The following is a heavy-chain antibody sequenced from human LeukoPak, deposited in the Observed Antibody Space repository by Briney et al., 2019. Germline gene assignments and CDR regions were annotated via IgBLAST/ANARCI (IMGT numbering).Heavy chain of an antibody. D-gene: IGHD4-11*01. CDR2: IYSDGSNT. V-gene: IGHV3-74*01. Sequence: PGGSLRLSCAASGFTFSAYWMHWVRQAPGKGLVWVSRIYSDGSNTIYADSVKGRFTISRDNAKNTLYLQMNSLTAEDTAIYYCTRDSKYVMDVWGQGTTVIVSS. CDR1: GFTFSAYW. J-gene: IGHJ6*02. CDR3: TRDSKYVMDV.